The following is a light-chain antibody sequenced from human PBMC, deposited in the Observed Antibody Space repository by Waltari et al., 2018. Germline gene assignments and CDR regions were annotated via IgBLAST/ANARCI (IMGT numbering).Light chain of an antibody. CDR2: YDE. Sequence: QSVLTQPPSVSEAPRQRVTISCSGSISNIGNNAVNWYQQLQGKAPKPLIYYDELLPSGVSDRFSGSKSGTSASLAISGLQFEDEAEYYCAAWDDSLNGRVFGGGTKLTVL. J-gene: IGLJ3*02. V-gene: IGLV1-36*01. CDR1: ISNIGNNA. CDR3: AAWDDSLNGRV.